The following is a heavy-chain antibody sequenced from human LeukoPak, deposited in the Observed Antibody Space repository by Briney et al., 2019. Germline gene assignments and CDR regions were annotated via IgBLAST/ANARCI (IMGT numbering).Heavy chain of an antibody. V-gene: IGHV4-59*12. J-gene: IGHJ6*02. CDR1: GGSISSYY. CDR3: ARGRGRVPPRYGMDV. Sequence: SETLSLTCSVSGGSISSYYWSWIRQPPGKGLEWIGYVYYSGSTDYNPSLKSRVTISLDTSKNQFSLKLSSVTAADTAVYYCARGRGRVPPRYGMDVWGQGTTVTVSS. CDR2: VYYSGST.